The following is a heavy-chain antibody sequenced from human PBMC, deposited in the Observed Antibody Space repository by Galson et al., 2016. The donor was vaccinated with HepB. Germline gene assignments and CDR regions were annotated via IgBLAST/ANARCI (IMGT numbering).Heavy chain of an antibody. CDR3: AKDGAIYGSCTSMRCSSYSDY. CDR1: GFTFGNYA. J-gene: IGHJ4*02. CDR2: ITSYTGTT. V-gene: IGHV3-23*01. Sequence: SLRLSCAASGFTFGNYAMSWVRQAPGKGLEWVSFITSYTGTTDYADSVKGRFTISRDNSKNTLFLQMNSLRAEDTAIYYCAKDGAIYGSCTSMRCSSYSDYWGQGTLVTVSS. D-gene: IGHD2-2*01.